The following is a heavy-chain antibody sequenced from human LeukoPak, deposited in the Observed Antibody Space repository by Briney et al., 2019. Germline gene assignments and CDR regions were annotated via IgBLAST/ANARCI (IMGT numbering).Heavy chain of an antibody. CDR3: AKTGYQVLHYYMDV. V-gene: IGHV3-30*02. Sequence: GGCLRLSCEAAGFSVSSYDMHSGREAPGKGLEWGAFIRDDGSDKKYADSVKGRFTISRDNPKTTLYVQMNSLRPEDTAVYYCAKTGYQVLHYYMDVWGNGTPVTISS. CDR2: IRDDGSDK. D-gene: IGHD4/OR15-4a*01. CDR1: GFSVSSYD. J-gene: IGHJ6*03.